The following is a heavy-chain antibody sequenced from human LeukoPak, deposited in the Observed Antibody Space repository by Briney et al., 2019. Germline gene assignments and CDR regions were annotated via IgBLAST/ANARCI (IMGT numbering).Heavy chain of an antibody. D-gene: IGHD6-25*01. CDR3: AARGGAASFHYMDV. CDR2: INWNGGST. CDR1: GFTFDDYG. J-gene: IGHJ6*03. V-gene: IGHV3-20*04. Sequence: GGSLRLSCAASGFTFDDYGMSWVRQAPGKGLEWVSGINWNGGSTGYADSVKGRFTISRDNSKNTLYMQMNSLRAEDTAVYYCAARGGAASFHYMDVWGKGTTVTVSS.